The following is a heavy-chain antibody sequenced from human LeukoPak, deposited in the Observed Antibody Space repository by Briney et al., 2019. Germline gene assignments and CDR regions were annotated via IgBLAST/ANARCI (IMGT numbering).Heavy chain of an antibody. J-gene: IGHJ4*02. D-gene: IGHD3-22*01. CDR1: GGTFSSYA. CDR3: ASQYYYDSSGKLPDY. CDR2: IIPILGIA. Sequence: ASVKVSCKASGGTFSSYAISWVRQAPGQGLEWMGRIIPILGIANYAQKFQGRVTITADKSTSTAYMELSSLRSEDTAVYYCASQYYYDSSGKLPDYWGQGTLVTVSS. V-gene: IGHV1-69*04.